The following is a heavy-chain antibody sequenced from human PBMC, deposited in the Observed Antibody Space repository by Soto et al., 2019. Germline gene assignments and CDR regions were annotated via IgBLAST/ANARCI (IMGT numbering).Heavy chain of an antibody. CDR3: ARRIDS. V-gene: IGHV4-31*03. Sequence: QVQLQESGPGLVKPSQTLSLTCTVSGGSISSGGYYWNWIRQHPGKGLEWIGYIYYSGSTYYNPSLTSRVTISVDTSKNQSSLKLSSVTAADTAGSSCARRIDSWGQGTLVTVSS. CDR2: IYYSGST. J-gene: IGHJ5*01. CDR1: GGSISSGGYY.